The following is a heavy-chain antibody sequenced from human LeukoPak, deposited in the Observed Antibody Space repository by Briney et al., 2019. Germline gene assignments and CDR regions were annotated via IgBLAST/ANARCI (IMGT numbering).Heavy chain of an antibody. J-gene: IGHJ4*02. CDR2: INTDGSST. Sequence: GGSLRLSCAASGFTFSSYWMHWVRHAPGKGLVWVSRINTDGSSTTYADSVKGRFTISRDNAKNTLYLRVNSLRAEDTAVYYCARDDCSSTGCFSYAADYWGQGTLVTVSS. CDR1: GFTFSSYW. V-gene: IGHV3-74*01. D-gene: IGHD2-2*01. CDR3: ARDDCSSTGCFSYAADY.